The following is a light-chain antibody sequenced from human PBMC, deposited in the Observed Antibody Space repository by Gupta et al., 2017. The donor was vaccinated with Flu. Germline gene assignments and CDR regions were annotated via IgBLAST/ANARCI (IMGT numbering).Light chain of an antibody. CDR1: QSLTTY. V-gene: IGKV1-39*01. CDR3: HQSYSTPQT. J-gene: IGKJ1*01. Sequence: DLQMTQSPSSLSASVGDRVTITCRASQSLTTYLNWYQQRPGKVPKLLIHGASSLQSGVPSRFSGSGSGTHFTLTISSLQPDDFATYYCHQSYSTPQTFGQGTRVEIK. CDR2: GAS.